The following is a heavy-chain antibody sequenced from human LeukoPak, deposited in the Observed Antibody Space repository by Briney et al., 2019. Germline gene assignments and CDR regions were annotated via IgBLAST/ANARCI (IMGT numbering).Heavy chain of an antibody. CDR3: ARDSAVRDEAWWFNP. D-gene: IGHD5-24*01. CDR2: MNPRACST. J-gene: IGHJ5*02. V-gene: IGHV1-46*01. CDR1: VYTFPSHY. Sequence: SVKVSCQPSVYTFPSHYMHWVRQAPGPGLEWMGIMNPRACSTSYAQKFPGRVTMTRDTSTSTVYMELSSLRSADTAAYYCARDSAVRDEAWWFNPWGQGTLVTVSS.